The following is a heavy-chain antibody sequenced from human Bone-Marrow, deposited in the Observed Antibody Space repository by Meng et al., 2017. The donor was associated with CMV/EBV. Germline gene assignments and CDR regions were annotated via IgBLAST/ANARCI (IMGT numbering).Heavy chain of an antibody. Sequence: SETLSLTCTVSGGSISSSSYYWGWIRQPPGKGLEWIGSIYYSGSTYYNPSLKSRVTISVDTSKNQFSLKLSSVTAADTAVYYCAGDIVVVPAAAGAFDIWGQGTRVTGSS. D-gene: IGHD2-2*01. CDR3: AGDIVVVPAAAGAFDI. CDR2: IYYSGST. J-gene: IGHJ3*02. CDR1: GGSISSSSYY. V-gene: IGHV4-39*01.